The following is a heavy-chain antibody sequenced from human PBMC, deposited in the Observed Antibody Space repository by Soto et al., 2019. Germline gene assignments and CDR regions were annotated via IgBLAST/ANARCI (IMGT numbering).Heavy chain of an antibody. D-gene: IGHD2-15*01. CDR3: ARLSLGYCSGGSCYPPGWFDP. J-gene: IGHJ5*02. CDR1: GYSFTSYW. Sequence: PGESLKISCKGSGYSFTSYWISWVRQMPGKGLEWMGRIDPSDSYTNYSPSFQGHVTISADKSISTAYLQWSSLKASDTAMYYCARLSLGYCSGGSCYPPGWFDPWGQGTLVTVSS. V-gene: IGHV5-10-1*01. CDR2: IDPSDSYT.